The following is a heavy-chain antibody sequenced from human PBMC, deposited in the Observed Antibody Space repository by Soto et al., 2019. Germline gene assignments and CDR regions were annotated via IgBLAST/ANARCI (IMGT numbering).Heavy chain of an antibody. CDR2: IHYSGTT. CDR1: GTSIISYY. Sequence: SETLSLTCTVSGTSIISYYWSWIRQPPGKGLEWIANIHYSGTTNYNPSLASRVTLSVDTSKNQFSLKMTSVTAADRAMYCCARYNSYAIDYWGRGTLVTVSS. J-gene: IGHJ4*02. V-gene: IGHV4-59*01. D-gene: IGHD2-8*01. CDR3: ARYNSYAIDY.